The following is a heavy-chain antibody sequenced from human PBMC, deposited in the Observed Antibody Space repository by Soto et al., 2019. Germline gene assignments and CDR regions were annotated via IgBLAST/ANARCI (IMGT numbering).Heavy chain of an antibody. J-gene: IGHJ4*02. D-gene: IGHD1-1*01. CDR2: MNPNTGNS. CDR3: ARRAETNGWNGFGADKYYFDF. V-gene: IGHV1-8*01. Sequence: QVQLVQSGAEVRKPGASVKVSCEASGYTFTSYDIYWVRQATGQGLEWMGWMNPNTGNSAYAHKFQGRVTMTSDTSLSTAHMELSSLRSEDTAVYYCARRAETNGWNGFGADKYYFDFWGQGTLVTVSS. CDR1: GYTFTSYD.